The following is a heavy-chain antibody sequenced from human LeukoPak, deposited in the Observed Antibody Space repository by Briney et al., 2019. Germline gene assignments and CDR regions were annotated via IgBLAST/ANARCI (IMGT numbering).Heavy chain of an antibody. CDR2: IYTSGST. CDR1: GGSISSYY. J-gene: IGHJ3*02. CDR3: ASSDSGSYSDAFDI. V-gene: IGHV4-4*09. Sequence: TSETLSLTCTVSGGSISSYYWSWIRQPPGKGLEWIGYIYTSGSTNYNPSLKSRVTISVDTSKNQFSLKLSSVTAADTAVYYCASSDSGSYSDAFDIWGQGTMVTVSS. D-gene: IGHD1-26*01.